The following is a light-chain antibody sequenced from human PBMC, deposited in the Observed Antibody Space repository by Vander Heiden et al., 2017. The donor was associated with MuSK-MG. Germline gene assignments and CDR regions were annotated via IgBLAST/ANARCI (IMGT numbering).Light chain of an antibody. CDR1: HSVSSSY. CDR3: QQYGSSLFT. Sequence: ELVLTQSPGTLSLSPGERATRPCRASHSVSSSYLAWYQQKPGQAPRLLIYGASSRATGIPERFSGSGSGTEFTLTISRLEPEDFAVYYCQQYGSSLFTFGGGTKVEIK. CDR2: GAS. V-gene: IGKV3-20*01. J-gene: IGKJ4*01.